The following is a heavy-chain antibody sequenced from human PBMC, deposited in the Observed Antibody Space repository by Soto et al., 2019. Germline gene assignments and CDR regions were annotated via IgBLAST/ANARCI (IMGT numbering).Heavy chain of an antibody. Sequence: ASVKVSCKASSYTFTTYGISWVRQAPGQGLEWMGWINAYNGNTNYAQKLQGRVTMTTDTSTSTAYMELRSLRSDDTAVYYYARSITMVRGTPRIMDVWGQGTTVTVSS. CDR1: SYTFTTYG. J-gene: IGHJ6*02. V-gene: IGHV1-18*04. CDR3: ARSITMVRGTPRIMDV. CDR2: INAYNGNT. D-gene: IGHD3-10*01.